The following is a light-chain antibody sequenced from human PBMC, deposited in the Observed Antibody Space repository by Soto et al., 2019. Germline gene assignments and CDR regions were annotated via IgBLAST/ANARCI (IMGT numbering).Light chain of an antibody. J-gene: IGKJ1*01. CDR2: DAS. CDR3: QQYNSYSWT. Sequence: DIQMTQSPSNLSASVGDRVTITCRASQSISTWLAWYQQKPGRAPNLLIYDASSLESGVPSRFSGSGSGTEFTLTISSLQPDDFATYYCQQYNSYSWTFGQGTKVDIK. CDR1: QSISTW. V-gene: IGKV1-5*01.